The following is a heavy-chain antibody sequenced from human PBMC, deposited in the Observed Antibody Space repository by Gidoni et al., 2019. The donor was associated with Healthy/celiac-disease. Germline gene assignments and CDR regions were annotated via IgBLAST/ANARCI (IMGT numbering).Heavy chain of an antibody. CDR3: TTDWYYYDSSGRTENDY. J-gene: IGHJ4*02. D-gene: IGHD3-22*01. V-gene: IGHV3-15*01. Sequence: EVQLVESGGGLVKPGGSLRLSCAASGFTLRNAWMSWVRQAPGKGLEWVGRIKSKTDGGTTDYAAPVKGRFTISRDDSKNTLYLQMNSLKTEDTAVYYCTTDWYYYDSSGRTENDYWGQGTLVTVSS. CDR2: IKSKTDGGTT. CDR1: GFTLRNAW.